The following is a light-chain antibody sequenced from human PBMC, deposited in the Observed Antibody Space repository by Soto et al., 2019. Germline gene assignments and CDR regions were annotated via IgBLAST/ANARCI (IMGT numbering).Light chain of an antibody. V-gene: IGKV3-20*01. CDR1: QSVSSSY. Sequence: EIVLTQSPGTLSLSPGERATLSCRASQSVSSSYLAWYQQKPGQAPRLLIYGSSSKATGIPDRFSGSGSGTDYTLTISMLAPEDFAVYCCKQYGSSLFSFGPGIKVDIK. CDR2: GSS. CDR3: KQYGSSLFS. J-gene: IGKJ3*01.